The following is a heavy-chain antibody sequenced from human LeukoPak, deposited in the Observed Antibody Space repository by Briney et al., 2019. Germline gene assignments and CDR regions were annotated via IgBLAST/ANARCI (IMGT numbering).Heavy chain of an antibody. CDR1: GLTVRSTT. CDR2: IYSGGGT. D-gene: IGHD4-11*01. V-gene: IGHV3-66*02. CDR3: ARDSSETVTSPLAFDP. J-gene: IGHJ5*02. Sequence: PGGSLGLSFAASGLTVRSTTWTWFGQAPGKGLGWASVIYSGGGTFYADSVKGRFTISRDNSKNTLYLQMNSLRAEDTAVYYCARDSSETVTSPLAFDPWGQGTLVTVSS.